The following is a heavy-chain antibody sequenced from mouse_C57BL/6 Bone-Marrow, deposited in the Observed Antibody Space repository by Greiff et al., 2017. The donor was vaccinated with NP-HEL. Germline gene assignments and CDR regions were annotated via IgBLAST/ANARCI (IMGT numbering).Heavy chain of an antibody. D-gene: IGHD1-1*01. Sequence: VQLQQSGPELVKPGASVKLSCKASGYTFTSYDINWVKQRPGQGLEWIGWIYPRDGSTKYNEKFKGKATLTVDTSSSTAYMELHSLTYEDSAVYFCARSGSSYLAWFAYWGQGTLVTVSA. J-gene: IGHJ3*01. CDR2: IYPRDGST. CDR3: ARSGSSYLAWFAY. V-gene: IGHV1-85*01. CDR1: GYTFTSYD.